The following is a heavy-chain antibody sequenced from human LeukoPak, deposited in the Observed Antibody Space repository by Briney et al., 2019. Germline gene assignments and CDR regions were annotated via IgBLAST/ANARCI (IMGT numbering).Heavy chain of an antibody. J-gene: IGHJ4*02. V-gene: IGHV1-18*01. CDR2: ISAYNGNT. CDR1: GCTFTNYG. D-gene: IGHD2-2*01. CDR3: ARVLAYCTSTSCHVY. Sequence: GASVKVSCKATGCTFTNYGVSLVRQAPGQGLEWMGGISAYNGNTDYAQKLQGRVTMTTDTSTSTAYMELRSLRSDDTAVYYCARVLAYCTSTSCHVYWGQRTLVTVYS.